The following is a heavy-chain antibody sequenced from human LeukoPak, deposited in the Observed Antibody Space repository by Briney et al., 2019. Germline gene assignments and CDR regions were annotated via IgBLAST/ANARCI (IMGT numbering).Heavy chain of an antibody. D-gene: IGHD5-12*01. J-gene: IGHJ6*03. Sequence: PGGSLRLSCAASGFTFSSYWMSWVRQAPGKGLEWVANIKQDGSEKYYVDSVKGRFTISRDNAENSLYLQMNSLRAEDTAVYYCARDYGGYDWRSYYYYYMDVWGKGTTVTVSS. V-gene: IGHV3-7*01. CDR2: IKQDGSEK. CDR3: ARDYGGYDWRSYYYYYMDV. CDR1: GFTFSSYW.